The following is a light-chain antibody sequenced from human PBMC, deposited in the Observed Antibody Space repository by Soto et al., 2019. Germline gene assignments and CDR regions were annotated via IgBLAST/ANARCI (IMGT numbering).Light chain of an antibody. V-gene: IGKV3-15*01. J-gene: IGKJ4*01. CDR1: QSVHND. Sequence: DIVMTQSPATLSVSPGEGATLSCRASQSVHNDLAWYQQKPGQAPRLLIYDASTRATGIPARFSGSGSGTEFTLTISSLQSEDFAVYYCQQYTKWPPLTFGGGTKVEI. CDR3: QQYTKWPPLT. CDR2: DAS.